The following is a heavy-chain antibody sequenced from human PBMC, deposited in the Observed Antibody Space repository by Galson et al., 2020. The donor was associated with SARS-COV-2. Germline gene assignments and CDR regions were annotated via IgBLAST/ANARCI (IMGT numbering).Heavy chain of an antibody. CDR2: ISPYNGNT. D-gene: IGHD5-12*01. J-gene: IGHJ4*02. CDR3: ARERYSDYDGDY. CDR1: GYSFTDYA. V-gene: IGHV1-18*04. Sequence: ASVKVSCQPSGYSFTDYAITWVRQAPGQGLEWMGRISPYNGNTHYAQNLQGRVTMTTDTSTTTAYMELRSLTDDDTAMYFCARERYSDYDGDYWGQGTLVIVSS.